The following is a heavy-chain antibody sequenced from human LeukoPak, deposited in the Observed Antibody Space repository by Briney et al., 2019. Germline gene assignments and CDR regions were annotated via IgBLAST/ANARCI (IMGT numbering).Heavy chain of an antibody. CDR2: IWYDGSNK. D-gene: IGHD6-6*01. J-gene: IGHJ4*02. CDR1: GFTFSSYG. CDR3: ARGGRYGFSIAGDPQDY. Sequence: GGSLRLSCAASGFTFSSYGMHWVRQAPGKGLEWVAVIWYDGSNKYYADSVKGRFTISRDNSKNTLYLQMNSLRAEDTAVYYCARGGRYGFSIAGDPQDYWGQGTLVTVSS. V-gene: IGHV3-33*01.